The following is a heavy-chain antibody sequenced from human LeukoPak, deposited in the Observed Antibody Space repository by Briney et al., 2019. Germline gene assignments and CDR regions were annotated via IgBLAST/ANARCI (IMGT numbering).Heavy chain of an antibody. D-gene: IGHD1-26*01. V-gene: IGHV4-38-2*02. Sequence: PSETLSLTCTVSGYSISSGYYWGWIRQPPGKGLEWIGSIYHSGSTYYNPSLKSRVTISVDTSKNQFSLKLSSVTAADTAVYYCARAGGATENWFDPWGQGTLVTVSS. J-gene: IGHJ5*02. CDR2: IYHSGST. CDR1: GYSISSGYY. CDR3: ARAGGATENWFDP.